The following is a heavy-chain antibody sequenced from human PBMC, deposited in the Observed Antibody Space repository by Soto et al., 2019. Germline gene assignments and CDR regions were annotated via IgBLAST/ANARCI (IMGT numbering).Heavy chain of an antibody. CDR1: GGSISSGGYY. CDR3: ARGISYRWVY. V-gene: IGHV4-31*03. D-gene: IGHD3-16*02. J-gene: IGHJ4*02. CDR2: IHHSGIT. Sequence: QVQLQESGPGLVKPSQTLSLTCTVSGGSISSGGYYWSWIRQHPGKGLEWIGEIHHSGITNYIQSVKSRVTMSVDKSNNQVSLELTSVAAADTAVYYCARGISYRWVYWGQGTLVTVSS.